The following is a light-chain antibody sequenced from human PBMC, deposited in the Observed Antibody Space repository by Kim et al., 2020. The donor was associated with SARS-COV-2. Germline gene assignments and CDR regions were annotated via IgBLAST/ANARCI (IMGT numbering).Light chain of an antibody. Sequence: EIVLTQSPGTLSLSPGERATLSCRASQSVRSYYLAWYQQKPGQAPRLLIYDVSNRATGIPDRFSGSGSGTDFTLTISRLEPEDFAVYYCQQYHTSPRTFGQGTKVDIK. CDR3: QQYHTSPRT. CDR1: QSVRSYY. J-gene: IGKJ1*01. V-gene: IGKV3-20*01. CDR2: DVS.